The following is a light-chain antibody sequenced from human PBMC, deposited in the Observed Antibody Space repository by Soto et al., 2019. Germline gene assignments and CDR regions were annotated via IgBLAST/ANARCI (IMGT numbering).Light chain of an antibody. CDR3: HQYNNYWT. V-gene: IGKV1-5*01. J-gene: IGKJ1*01. CDR1: QSISNW. CDR2: DAS. Sequence: DIKMTQSPSTLSASVGDRVTITCRASQSISNWLAWYQQKQGKAPKLLSYDASSLESGGPSRFSGSGSGTEFTLTISSLQPYDFATYYCHQYNNYWTFGQGTNV.